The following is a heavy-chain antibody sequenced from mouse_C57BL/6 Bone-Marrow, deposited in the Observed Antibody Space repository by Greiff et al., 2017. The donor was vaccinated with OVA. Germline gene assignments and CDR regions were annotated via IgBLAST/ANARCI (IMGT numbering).Heavy chain of an antibody. CDR1: GYTFTSYW. CDR2: IDPSDSET. D-gene: IGHD1-1*01. J-gene: IGHJ1*03. Sequence: QVQLQQPGAELVRPGSSVKLSCKASGYTFTSYWMHWVKQRPIQGLEWIGNIDPSDSETHYNQKFQDKATVTVDKSSSTAYMQLSSLTSEDSAVDYCARDYYGSSDWYFDVWGTGTTVTVSS. CDR3: ARDYYGSSDWYFDV. V-gene: IGHV1-52*01.